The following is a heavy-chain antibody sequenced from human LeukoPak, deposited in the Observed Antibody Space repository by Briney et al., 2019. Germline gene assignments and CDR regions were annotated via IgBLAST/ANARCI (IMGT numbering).Heavy chain of an antibody. J-gene: IGHJ1*01. CDR2: IKSDGRT. Sequence: PGRSLRLSCAASGFTFSSYWMDWVRQPPGKGLVWVSRIKSDGRTRYADSVKGRFTISRDNAKNTVSLQLNSLGAEDTGVYYCARAPSEIGGYYPEYFRHWGQGTLVTVSP. D-gene: IGHD3-22*01. V-gene: IGHV3-74*01. CDR1: GFTFSSYW. CDR3: ARAPSEIGGYYPEYFRH.